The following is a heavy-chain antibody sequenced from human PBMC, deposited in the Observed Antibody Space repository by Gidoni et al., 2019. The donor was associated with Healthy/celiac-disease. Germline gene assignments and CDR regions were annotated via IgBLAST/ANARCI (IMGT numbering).Heavy chain of an antibody. V-gene: IGHV3-23*01. D-gene: IGHD6-13*01. J-gene: IGHJ5*02. CDR3: AKKVAAAGGNWFDP. CDR2: ISGSGGST. CDR1: GFTFSSHA. Sequence: EVQLLESGGGLVQPGGSLRLSRAASGFTFSSHAMSWVRQAPGRGLAWVSAISGSGGSTYYADSVKGRFTISRDNSKNTLYLQMNSRRAEDTAVYYCAKKVAAAGGNWFDPWGQGTLVTVSS.